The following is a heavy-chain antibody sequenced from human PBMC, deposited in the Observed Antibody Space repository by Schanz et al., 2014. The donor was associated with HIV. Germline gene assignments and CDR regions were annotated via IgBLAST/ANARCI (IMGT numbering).Heavy chain of an antibody. V-gene: IGHV3-30*18. Sequence: QVQLVESGGGVVQPGRSLRVSCAASGFTFNSYGMHWVRQAPGKGLEWVAVISYDGSRKHFADSVKGRFTISRDNSKNTLYLQMKSLRAEDTAVYYCAKDRNYYVSRYRGKGNYYYYYGMDVWGQGTTVTVSS. CDR2: ISYDGSRK. CDR3: AKDRNYYVSRYRGKGNYYYYYGMDV. J-gene: IGHJ6*02. CDR1: GFTFNSYG. D-gene: IGHD3-22*01.